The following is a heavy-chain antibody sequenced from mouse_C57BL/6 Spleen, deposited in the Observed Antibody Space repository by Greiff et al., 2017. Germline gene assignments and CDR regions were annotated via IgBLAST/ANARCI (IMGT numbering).Heavy chain of an antibody. V-gene: IGHV1-82*01. CDR3: ARDGRTAQALVDY. CDR2: IYPGDGDT. J-gene: IGHJ2*01. D-gene: IGHD3-2*02. CDR1: GYAFSSSW. Sequence: VKLVESGPELVKPGASVKISCKASGYAFSSSWMNWVKQRPGKGLEWIGRIYPGDGDTNYNGKFKGKATLTADKSSSTAYMQLSSLTSEDSAVYFCARDGRTAQALVDYWGQGTTLTVSS.